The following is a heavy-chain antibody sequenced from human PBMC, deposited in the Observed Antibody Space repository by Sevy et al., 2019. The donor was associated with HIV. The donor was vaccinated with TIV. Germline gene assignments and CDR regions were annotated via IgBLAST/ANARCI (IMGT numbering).Heavy chain of an antibody. CDR1: GYTFTSYG. Sequence: ASVKVSCKASGYTFTSYGISWVRQAPGQGLEWMGWISAYNGNTNYAQKLQGRVTMTTDTSTSTAYMELRSLRSDDTAVYYCARGPRITMVRGVIGYYFDYWGQGTLVTVSS. V-gene: IGHV1-18*01. J-gene: IGHJ4*02. CDR3: ARGPRITMVRGVIGYYFDY. CDR2: ISAYNGNT. D-gene: IGHD3-10*01.